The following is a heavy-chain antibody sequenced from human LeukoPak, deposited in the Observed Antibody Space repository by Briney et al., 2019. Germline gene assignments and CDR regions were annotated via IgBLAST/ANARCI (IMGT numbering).Heavy chain of an antibody. J-gene: IGHJ4*02. CDR3: AKGPRGVIKAFDY. D-gene: IGHD3-10*01. CDR2: IKQDGSEK. Sequence: PGGSLRLSCAASGFTMSSYWMSWVRQAPGKGLEWVANIKQDGSEKYYVDSVKGRFTISRDNAKNSLYLQMNSLRAEDTAVYYCAKGPRGVIKAFDYWGQGILVTVSS. V-gene: IGHV3-7*01. CDR1: GFTMSSYW.